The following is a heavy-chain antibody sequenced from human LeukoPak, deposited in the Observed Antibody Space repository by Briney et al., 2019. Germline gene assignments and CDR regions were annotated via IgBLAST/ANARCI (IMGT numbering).Heavy chain of an antibody. Sequence: GGSLRLSCAASGFTFSDYYMSWIRQAPGKGLEWVSYISSSSSYTNYVDSVKGRFTISRDNAKNSLYLQMNSLRAEDTAVYYCASSSGWYGYDYWGQGTLVTVSS. J-gene: IGHJ4*02. CDR1: GFTFSDYY. CDR3: ASSSGWYGYDY. V-gene: IGHV3-11*06. CDR2: ISSSSSYT. D-gene: IGHD6-19*01.